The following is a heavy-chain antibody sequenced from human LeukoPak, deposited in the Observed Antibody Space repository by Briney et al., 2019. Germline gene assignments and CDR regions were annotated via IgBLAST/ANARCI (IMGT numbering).Heavy chain of an antibody. J-gene: IGHJ5*02. CDR1: GYTFTSYY. V-gene: IGHV1-46*01. CDR2: INPSGGST. Sequence: ASVKVSCKASGYTFTSYYMHWVRQAPGQGLEWMGIINPSGGSTSYAQKFQGRVTMTRDTSTSTVYMELSSLRSDDTAVYYCARDNSNSDSYWWFDPWGQGTVVTVSS. CDR3: ARDNSNSDSYWWFDP. D-gene: IGHD3-22*01.